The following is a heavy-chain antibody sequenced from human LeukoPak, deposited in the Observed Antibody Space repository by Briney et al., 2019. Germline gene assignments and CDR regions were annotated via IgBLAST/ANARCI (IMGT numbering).Heavy chain of an antibody. CDR2: SSDSGGST. D-gene: IGHD3-10*01. V-gene: IGHV3-23*01. CDR1: GITLSNYG. CDR3: AKRGIVIRAVIIVGFHKEAYYFDY. Sequence: GGALTLSCAVSGITLSNYGMSWVRQPPARGVEGVAGSSDSGGSTNYADSVGGGFTISRDNPKNTLYLQMNSLRAEDTAVYFCAKRGIVIRAVIIVGFHKEAYYFDYWGQGALVTVSS. J-gene: IGHJ4*02.